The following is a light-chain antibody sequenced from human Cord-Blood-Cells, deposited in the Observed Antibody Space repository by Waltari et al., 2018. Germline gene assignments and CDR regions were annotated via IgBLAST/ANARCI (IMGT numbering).Light chain of an antibody. Sequence: IVLTQSPATLSVHTGDRATLPCRASQSVSSNLAWYQQKPGQAPRLLIYDASNRATGIPARFRGSGSGRDFTLSISSLEPEDFAVYYCQQRSNWPLTFGGGTKVEIK. J-gene: IGKJ4*01. CDR1: QSVSSN. V-gene: IGKV3-11*02. CDR3: QQRSNWPLT. CDR2: DAS.